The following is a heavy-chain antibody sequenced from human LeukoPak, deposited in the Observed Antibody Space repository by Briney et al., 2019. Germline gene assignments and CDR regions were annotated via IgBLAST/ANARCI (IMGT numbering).Heavy chain of an antibody. D-gene: IGHD6-13*01. V-gene: IGHV1-58*02. CDR1: GFTFTRST. J-gene: IGHJ5*02. Sequence: SVKVSCKASGFTFTRSTTQWVRQARGQGLEWIGWIVVGSGKTKYAQKFQERVTLSTDKSTGTAYMELSGLTSEDTAVYYCAAERYDSTCCWFDPWGQGTLVAVSS. CDR2: IVVGSGKT. CDR3: AAERYDSTCCWFDP.